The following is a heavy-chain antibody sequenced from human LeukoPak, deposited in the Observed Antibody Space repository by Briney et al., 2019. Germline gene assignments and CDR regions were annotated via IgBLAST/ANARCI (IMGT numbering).Heavy chain of an antibody. CDR3: AKDHSIVVVVAAYVDY. CDR1: GFTVSSNY. Sequence: PGGSLRLSCAASGFTVSSNYMSWVRQAPGKGLEWVSVIYSGGSTYYADSVKGRFTISRDNSKNTLYLQMNSLRAEDTAVYYCAKDHSIVVVVAAYVDYWGQGTLVTVSS. J-gene: IGHJ4*02. D-gene: IGHD2-15*01. V-gene: IGHV3-53*05. CDR2: IYSGGST.